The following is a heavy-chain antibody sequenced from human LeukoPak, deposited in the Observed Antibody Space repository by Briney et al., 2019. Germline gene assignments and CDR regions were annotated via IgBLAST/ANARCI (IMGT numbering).Heavy chain of an antibody. V-gene: IGHV3-48*02. CDR1: RFTFSSYS. CDR3: ARDGYGDYLFDY. J-gene: IGHJ4*02. CDR2: ISSGGSAI. D-gene: IGHD4-17*01. Sequence: GGSLRLSCAASRFTFSSYSLNWVRQAPGKGLEWVSYISSGGSAIYYADSVKGRFTISRDNARNSLYLQMDSLRDEDTAVYYCARDGYGDYLFDYWGQGTLATVSS.